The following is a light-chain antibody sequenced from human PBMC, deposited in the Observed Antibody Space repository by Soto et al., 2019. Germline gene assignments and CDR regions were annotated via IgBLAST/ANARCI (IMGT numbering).Light chain of an antibody. Sequence: DIQMTQSPSSLSASVGDRVSITCRASQSISKCLNWYQQKPGKAPKLLIYGASILPSGVPSRFSGSGSGTSITLTIIKLQPEDFGTYYLQQIYSNPRPFCQGTKGEI. CDR2: GAS. CDR3: QQIYSNPRP. CDR1: QSISKC. J-gene: IGKJ1*01. V-gene: IGKV1-39*01.